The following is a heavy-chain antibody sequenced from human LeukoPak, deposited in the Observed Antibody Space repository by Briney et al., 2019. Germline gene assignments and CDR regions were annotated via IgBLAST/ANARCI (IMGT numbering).Heavy chain of an antibody. Sequence: ASVKVSCKPSGSTFTDYYLHWVRQAPGQGLEWVGWIHPNTGATHHAQKFQGRLTMTRDTSIGTVYMELTRLRPANTAVYYCARYRWRYSGYVYDYWGQGTLVTASS. CDR3: ARYRWRYSGYVYDY. CDR1: GSTFTDYY. J-gene: IGHJ4*02. V-gene: IGHV1-2*02. CDR2: IHPNTGAT. D-gene: IGHD5-12*01.